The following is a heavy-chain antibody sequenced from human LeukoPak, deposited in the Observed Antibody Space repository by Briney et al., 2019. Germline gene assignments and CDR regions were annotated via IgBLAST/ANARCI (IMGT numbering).Heavy chain of an antibody. CDR1: GFTFSSYG. D-gene: IGHD3-22*01. Sequence: RTGGSLRLSCAASGFTFSSYGMHWVRQAPGKGLEWVAVISYDGSNKYYADSVKGRFTISRDNSKNTLYLQMNSLRAEDTAVYYCARDRANGGYDVGGDSSGYYLNWDYWGQGTLVTVSS. CDR3: ARDRANGGYDVGGDSSGYYLNWDY. J-gene: IGHJ4*02. V-gene: IGHV3-30*03. CDR2: ISYDGSNK.